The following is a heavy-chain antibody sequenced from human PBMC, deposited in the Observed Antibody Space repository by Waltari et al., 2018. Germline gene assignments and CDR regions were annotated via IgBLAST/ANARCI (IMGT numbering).Heavy chain of an antibody. D-gene: IGHD3-10*01. CDR1: GGSISSSSYY. CDR3: AREDMVQEVTPYYYYYYGMDV. CDR2: IYYSGST. V-gene: IGHV4-39*07. J-gene: IGHJ6*02. Sequence: QLQLQESGPGLVKPSETLSLTCTVSGGSISSSSYYWGWIRQPPGRGLEWIGSIYYSGSTYYNPSLKSRVTISVDTSKNQFSLKLSSVTAADTAVYYCAREDMVQEVTPYYYYYYGMDVWGQGTTVTVSS.